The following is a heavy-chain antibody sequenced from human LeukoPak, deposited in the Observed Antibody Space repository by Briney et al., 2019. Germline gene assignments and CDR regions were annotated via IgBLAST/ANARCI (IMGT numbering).Heavy chain of an antibody. Sequence: ASVKVSCKASGYTFTRYYIHWVGQAPGQGLEWMGWINPNSGGTKHAKKFQGRVTTTRDTSISTAYMELSRLRADDTAVYYGARGRGSHNAFDIWGQGTMVTVSS. V-gene: IGHV1-2*02. J-gene: IGHJ3*02. CDR1: GYTFTRYY. D-gene: IGHD1-26*01. CDR2: INPNSGGT. CDR3: ARGRGSHNAFDI.